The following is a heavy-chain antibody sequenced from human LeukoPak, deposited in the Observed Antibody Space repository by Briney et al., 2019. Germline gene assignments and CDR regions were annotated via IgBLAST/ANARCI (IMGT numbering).Heavy chain of an antibody. CDR3: ARGLRDSIYYYYMDV. CDR2: INHSGST. V-gene: IGHV4-34*01. D-gene: IGHD3-3*02. J-gene: IGHJ6*03. Sequence: PSETLSLTCAVYGGSFSGYYWSWIRQPPGKGLEWIREINHSGSTNYYPSLKSRVTISVDTSKNQFSLKLSSVTAADTAVYYCARGLRDSIYYYYMDVWGKGTTVTVSS. CDR1: GGSFSGYY.